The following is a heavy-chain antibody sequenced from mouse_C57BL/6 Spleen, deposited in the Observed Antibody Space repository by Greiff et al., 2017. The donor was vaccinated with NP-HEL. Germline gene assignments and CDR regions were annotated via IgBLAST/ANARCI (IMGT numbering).Heavy chain of an antibody. Sequence: VQLVESGPELVKPGASVKIPCKASGYTFTDYNMDWVKQSHGKSLEWIGDINPNNGGTIYNQKFKGKATLTVDKSSSTAYMELRSLTSEDTAVYYCARWDYYGSSPWYFDVWGTGTTVTVSS. CDR1: GYTFTDYN. V-gene: IGHV1-18*01. J-gene: IGHJ1*03. CDR2: INPNNGGT. D-gene: IGHD1-1*01. CDR3: ARWDYYGSSPWYFDV.